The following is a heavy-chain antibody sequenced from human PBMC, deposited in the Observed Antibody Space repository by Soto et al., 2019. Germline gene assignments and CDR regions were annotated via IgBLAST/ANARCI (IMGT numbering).Heavy chain of an antibody. D-gene: IGHD4-17*01. Sequence: QVQLVQSGAEVKKPGSSVKVSCKASGGTFSCYAISWVRQAPGQGLEWMGGIIPIFGTANYAQKFQGRVTITADESTSPAYMELSSLRSEDTAVYYCARGANYGGPQNYFDYWGQGTLVTVSS. J-gene: IGHJ4*02. CDR1: GGTFSCYA. CDR3: ARGANYGGPQNYFDY. V-gene: IGHV1-69*12. CDR2: IIPIFGTA.